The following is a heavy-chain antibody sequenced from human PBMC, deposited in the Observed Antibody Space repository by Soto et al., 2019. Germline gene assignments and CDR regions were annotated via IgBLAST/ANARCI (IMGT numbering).Heavy chain of an antibody. CDR1: GFTLSTYW. Sequence: PGGSLRLSCAASGFTLSTYWMSWVRQAPGKGLEWVANIKQDGSERYYVDSVKGRFTISRDNAKNSLYLQMNNLRTEDTAVYYCATDSGTSDYWGQGTLVTVSS. CDR2: IKQDGSER. V-gene: IGHV3-7*01. J-gene: IGHJ4*02. CDR3: ATDSGTSDY. D-gene: IGHD1-1*01.